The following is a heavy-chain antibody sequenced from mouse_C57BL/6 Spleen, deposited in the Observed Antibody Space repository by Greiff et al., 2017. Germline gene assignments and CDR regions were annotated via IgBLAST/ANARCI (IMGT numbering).Heavy chain of an antibody. V-gene: IGHV1-12*01. CDR3: ASRGVGNYGAMGD. J-gene: IGHJ4*01. CDR1: GYTFTSYN. Sequence: QVQLQQSGAELVRPGASVKMSCKASGYTFTSYNMNWVKQTPRQGLEWIGAIYPGNGDTYYNQKFKGKATLTVDKSSSTAYMQLSSLTSEDSAVYFCASRGVGNYGAMGDWGQGTSVTVSS. D-gene: IGHD2-1*01. CDR2: IYPGNGDT.